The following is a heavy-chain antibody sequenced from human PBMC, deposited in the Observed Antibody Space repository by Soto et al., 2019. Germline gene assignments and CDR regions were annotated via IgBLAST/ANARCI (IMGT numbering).Heavy chain of an antibody. Sequence: QVQLVQSGAEVKKPGSSVKVSCKASGGTFSSYAISWVRQAPGQGLEWMGGIIPIFGTANYAQKFQGRVTITADESTSTADRELSSLRSEDTAVYYCARDYYDSSGYYNDYWGQGTLVTVSS. CDR2: IIPIFGTA. CDR3: ARDYYDSSGYYNDY. V-gene: IGHV1-69*01. J-gene: IGHJ4*02. CDR1: GGTFSSYA. D-gene: IGHD3-22*01.